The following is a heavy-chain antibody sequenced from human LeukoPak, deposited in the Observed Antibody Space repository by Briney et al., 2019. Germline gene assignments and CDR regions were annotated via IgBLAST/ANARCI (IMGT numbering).Heavy chain of an antibody. CDR2: TYYRSKWYN. J-gene: IGHJ2*01. Sequence: SQTLSLTCAISGDSVSRNGAAWNWIRQSPSRGLEWLGRTYYRSKWYNDYVVSVKSRITIKPDTSKNQISLQLNSVTSEDTALYYCTRNYYDSSGGRWFFDLWGRGTLVTVSS. D-gene: IGHD3-22*01. CDR1: GDSVSRNGAA. CDR3: TRNYYDSSGGRWFFDL. V-gene: IGHV6-1*01.